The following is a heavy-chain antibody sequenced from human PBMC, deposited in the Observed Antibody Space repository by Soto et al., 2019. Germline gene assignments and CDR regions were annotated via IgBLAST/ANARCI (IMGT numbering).Heavy chain of an antibody. V-gene: IGHV3-7*03. CDR2: IKEDGSVK. Sequence: PGGSLRLSCEGFRLTFSPYWMTWVRQAPGKGLEWVASIKEDGSVKNYADAVKGRFTVSRDNVKRAMFLQMTSVRVDDKAVYFCARDVSSEYASILDVWGRGARVTVSS. J-gene: IGHJ4*02. CDR1: RLTFSPYW. CDR3: ARDVSSEYASILDV. D-gene: IGHD3-3*01.